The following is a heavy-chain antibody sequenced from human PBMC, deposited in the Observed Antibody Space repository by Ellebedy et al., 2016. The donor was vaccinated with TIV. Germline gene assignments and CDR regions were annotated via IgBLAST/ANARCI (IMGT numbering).Heavy chain of an antibody. CDR3: SGAYGRATPKY. J-gene: IGHJ4*02. D-gene: IGHD3-10*01. V-gene: IGHV4-61*01. Sequence: MPSETLSLTCTVSGVSVNSANYYWTWIRQPPGKGLEWIGYFYSSGSTDYKPSLKSRVAISVDTSKNQFSLKLSSVTAADTAVYFWSGAYGRATPKYWGQGTLVTVSS. CDR2: FYSSGST. CDR1: GVSVNSANYY.